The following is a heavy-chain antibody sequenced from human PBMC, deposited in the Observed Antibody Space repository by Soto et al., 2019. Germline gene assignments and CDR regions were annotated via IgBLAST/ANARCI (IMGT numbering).Heavy chain of an antibody. D-gene: IGHD2-2*01. CDR2: INHSGST. Sequence: QVQLQQWGAGLLKPSETLSLTCAVYGGSFSGYYWSWIRQPPGKGLEWIGEINHSGSTNYNPSLKSRVTISVDTSKNQFSLKLSSVTASDTAVYYCARGPVPAAMSDEEYFQHWGQGTLATVSS. CDR3: ARGPVPAAMSDEEYFQH. J-gene: IGHJ1*01. V-gene: IGHV4-34*01. CDR1: GGSFSGYY.